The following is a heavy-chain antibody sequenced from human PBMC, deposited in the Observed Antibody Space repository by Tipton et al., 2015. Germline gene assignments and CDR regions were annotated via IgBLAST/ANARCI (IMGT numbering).Heavy chain of an antibody. J-gene: IGHJ3*02. D-gene: IGHD2/OR15-2a*01. V-gene: IGHV4-31*03. CDR2: IYYSGSS. Sequence: TLSLTCTVSGGSISSGGYYWSWIRQHPGKGLEWIGYIYYSGSSYYNPSLKSRVTISVDTSKDQFSLNLKSLTAADTAVYYCARDKTFEAFDIWGQGTKVTVSS. CDR3: ARDKTFEAFDI. CDR1: GGSISSGGYY.